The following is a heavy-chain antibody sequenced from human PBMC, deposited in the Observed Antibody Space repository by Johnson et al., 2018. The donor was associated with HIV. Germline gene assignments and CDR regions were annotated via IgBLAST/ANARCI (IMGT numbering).Heavy chain of an antibody. D-gene: IGHD1-1*01. J-gene: IGHJ3*02. Sequence: VQLVESGGGLVQPGGSLRLSCAASGFTFSFYWMSWVRQAPGKGLEWVANIKQDGSEKYYVDSVKGRFTISRDNAKNSLYLQMNSLRAEDTAVYYCATQYIFRQPFDIWGQGTMVTVSS. CDR2: IKQDGSEK. V-gene: IGHV3-7*05. CDR1: GFTFSFYW. CDR3: ATQYIFRQPFDI.